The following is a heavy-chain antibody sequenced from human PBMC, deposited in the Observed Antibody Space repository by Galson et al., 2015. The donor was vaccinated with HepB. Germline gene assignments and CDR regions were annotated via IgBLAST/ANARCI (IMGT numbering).Heavy chain of an antibody. D-gene: IGHD2-2*01. CDR1: GGTFSSYA. Sequence: SVKVSCKASGGTFSSYAISWVRQAPGQGLEWMGGIIPIFGTANYAQKFQGRVTIAADESTSTAYMELSSLRSEDTAVYYCASGSREVVPAASSLLGAFDIWGQGTMVTVSS. V-gene: IGHV1-69*13. CDR2: IIPIFGTA. CDR3: ASGSREVVPAASSLLGAFDI. J-gene: IGHJ3*02.